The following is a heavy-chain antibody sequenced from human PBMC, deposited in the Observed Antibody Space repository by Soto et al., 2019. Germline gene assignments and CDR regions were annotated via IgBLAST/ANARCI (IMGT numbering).Heavy chain of an antibody. CDR2: INAGNGNT. D-gene: IGHD4-17*01. J-gene: IGHJ4*02. Sequence: ASVKVSCKASGYTFTSYAMHWVRQAPGQRLEWMGWINAGNGNTKYSQKFQGRVTITRDTSASTAYMELSSLRSEDTAVYYCARDRGYGGNSDYWGQGTLVTVSS. CDR3: ARDRGYGGNSDY. V-gene: IGHV1-3*01. CDR1: GYTFTSYA.